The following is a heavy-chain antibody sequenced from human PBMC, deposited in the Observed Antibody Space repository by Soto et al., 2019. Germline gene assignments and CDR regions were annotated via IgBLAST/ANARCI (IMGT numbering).Heavy chain of an antibody. J-gene: IGHJ3*02. CDR2: ISYDVTNK. CDR3: AKGSDFGDYEGTLRAFDI. D-gene: IGHD4-17*01. Sequence: QVQLVESGGGVVQPGRSLRLSCAVSGFTFSTYGMHWVRQAPGKGLEWVAVISYDVTNKYYSDSVKGRFTISRDNSKNTLYLQKNSLRVEDTAVYYCAKGSDFGDYEGTLRAFDIWGQGTMVTVSS. V-gene: IGHV3-30*18. CDR1: GFTFSTYG.